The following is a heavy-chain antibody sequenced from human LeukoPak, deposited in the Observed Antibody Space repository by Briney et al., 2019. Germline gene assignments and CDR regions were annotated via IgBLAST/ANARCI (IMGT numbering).Heavy chain of an antibody. Sequence: ASVKVSCKASGGTFNNYAMSWVRQAPGQGLEWMGWICAYNGNTNYAQKLQGRVTMTTDTSTSTAYMELRSLRSDDTAVYYCARLEDSSGYYNWFDPWGQGTLVTVSS. V-gene: IGHV1-18*01. CDR2: ICAYNGNT. D-gene: IGHD3-22*01. CDR1: GGTFNNYA. J-gene: IGHJ5*02. CDR3: ARLEDSSGYYNWFDP.